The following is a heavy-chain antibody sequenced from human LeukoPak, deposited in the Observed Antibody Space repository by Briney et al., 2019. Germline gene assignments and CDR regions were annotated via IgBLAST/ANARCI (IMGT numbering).Heavy chain of an antibody. CDR1: GYTFGEYY. Sequence: GASVKVSCKASGYTFGEYYLHGVRQAPGQGLEWMGWIKPNSGGTNYAHKFQGRVTMTRDTSLNTAYMELNRLISDDTAVYYCAREPVTGTLNFFDPWGQGALVTVTS. J-gene: IGHJ5*02. CDR2: IKPNSGGT. D-gene: IGHD6-19*01. V-gene: IGHV1-2*02. CDR3: AREPVTGTLNFFDP.